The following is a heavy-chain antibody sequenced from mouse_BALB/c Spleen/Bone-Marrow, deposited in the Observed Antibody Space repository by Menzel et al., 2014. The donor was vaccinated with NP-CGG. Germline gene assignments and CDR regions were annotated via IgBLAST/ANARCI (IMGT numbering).Heavy chain of an antibody. V-gene: IGHV1-9*01. J-gene: IGHJ2*01. Sequence: VKLMESGAELMKPGASVKISCKATGYASSSYWIEWVKQRPGHGLEWIGEILPGSGSTNYNEKFRGKATFTADTSSNTAYMQLSSLTSEDSAVYYCAGDTTVGYWGQGTTLTVSS. CDR3: AGDTTVGY. CDR1: GYASSSYW. CDR2: ILPGSGST. D-gene: IGHD1-1*01.